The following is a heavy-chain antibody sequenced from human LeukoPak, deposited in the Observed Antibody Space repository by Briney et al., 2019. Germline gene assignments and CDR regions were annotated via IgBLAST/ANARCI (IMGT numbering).Heavy chain of an antibody. Sequence: GGALILPCSASSFTIISNGMRWCVQAAGEGLQWFSTISTTGDTTYYTDSVKGRFTISRDNSKNTVYLQMSSLRAEDTAVFYCAKRASGYYFDSWGQGTLVTVSS. CDR2: ISTTGDTT. D-gene: IGHD5-12*01. CDR3: AKRASGYYFDS. V-gene: IGHV3-23*01. J-gene: IGHJ4*02. CDR1: SFTIISNG.